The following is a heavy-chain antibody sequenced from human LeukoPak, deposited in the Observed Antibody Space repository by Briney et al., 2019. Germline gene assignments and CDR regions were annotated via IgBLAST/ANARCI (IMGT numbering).Heavy chain of an antibody. Sequence: SVKVSCKASGGTFSSYAISWVRQAPGQGLEWMGRIIPILGIANYAQKFQGRVTITADKSTSTAYMELSSLRSEDTAVYYCARKGYCSGGSCYYDYAFDIWSQGTMVTVSS. V-gene: IGHV1-69*04. D-gene: IGHD2-15*01. CDR1: GGTFSSYA. CDR3: ARKGYCSGGSCYYDYAFDI. CDR2: IIPILGIA. J-gene: IGHJ3*02.